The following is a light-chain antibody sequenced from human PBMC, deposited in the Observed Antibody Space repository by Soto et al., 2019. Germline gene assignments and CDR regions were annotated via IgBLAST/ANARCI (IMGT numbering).Light chain of an antibody. CDR3: QQRDYWLT. CDR2: DVS. Sequence: VLTQSPATLSLSPGERGTLSCRASDSINNRLAWYQQKPGQAPRLLIYDVSNRATGTPARFSGSGSGTDFTLTISSLEPEDSAVYYCQQRDYWLTFGGWTKLEI. CDR1: DSINNR. V-gene: IGKV3-11*01. J-gene: IGKJ4*01.